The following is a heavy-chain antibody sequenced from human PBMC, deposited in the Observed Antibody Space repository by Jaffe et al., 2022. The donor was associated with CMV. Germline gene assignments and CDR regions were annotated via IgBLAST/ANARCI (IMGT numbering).Heavy chain of an antibody. D-gene: IGHD6-19*01. V-gene: IGHV4-39*01. J-gene: IGHJ4*02. CDR3: ARPRRAGEFDY. CDR1: GGSISSSSYY. Sequence: QLQLQESGPGLVKPSETLSLTCTVSGGSISSSSYYWGWIRQPPGKGLEWIGSIYYSGSTYYNPSLKSRVTISVDTSKNQFSLKLSSVTAADTAVYYCARPRRAGEFDYWGQGTLVTVSS. CDR2: IYYSGST.